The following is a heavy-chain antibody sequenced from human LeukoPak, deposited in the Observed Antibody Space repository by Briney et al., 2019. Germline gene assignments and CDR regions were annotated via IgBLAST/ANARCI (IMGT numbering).Heavy chain of an antibody. D-gene: IGHD2-2*02. J-gene: IGHJ5*02. Sequence: GASVKVSCKASGYTFTSYGISWVRQAPGQGLEWMGWISAYNGNTNYAQKLQGRVTMTTDTSTSTAYMELRSLRSDDTAVYYCARADCSSTSCYMAWFDPWGQGTLVTVSS. CDR3: ARADCSSTSCYMAWFDP. CDR2: ISAYNGNT. V-gene: IGHV1-18*01. CDR1: GYTFTSYG.